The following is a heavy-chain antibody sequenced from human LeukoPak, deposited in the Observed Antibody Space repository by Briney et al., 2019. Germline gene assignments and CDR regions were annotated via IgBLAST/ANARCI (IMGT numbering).Heavy chain of an antibody. J-gene: IGHJ3*01. Sequence: CDTLSLTCTVSGGSINSNYWTWIRQAPATGLEWIGHIYNNGGTNFNPSLTSRVTMSLDTSKKQVSLKLSSVTAADTALYYCAEQGYYYTSGRTFDVWDQGRMVAVPS. CDR3: AEQGYYYTSGRTFDV. CDR1: GGSINSNY. V-gene: IGHV4-4*08. CDR2: IYNNGGT. D-gene: IGHD3-10*01.